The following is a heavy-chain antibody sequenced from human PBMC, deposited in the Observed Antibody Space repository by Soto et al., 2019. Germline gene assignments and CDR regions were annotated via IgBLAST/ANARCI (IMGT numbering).Heavy chain of an antibody. J-gene: IGHJ4*02. D-gene: IGHD1-26*01. CDR1: GFTFSDYY. Sequence: EVQLVESGGGLVQPGGSLRLSCAASGFTFSDYYMDWVRQVPGKGLEWIGRTRNKANSYATEYVASVKGRFSISRDDSKDSMYLQMNSLKTEDTAVYYCARDTGVSYDYWGQGALVTVSS. V-gene: IGHV3-72*01. CDR3: ARDTGVSYDY. CDR2: TRNKANSYAT.